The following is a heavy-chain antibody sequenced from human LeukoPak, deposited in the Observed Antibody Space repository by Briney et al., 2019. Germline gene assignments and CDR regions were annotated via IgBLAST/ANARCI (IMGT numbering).Heavy chain of an antibody. J-gene: IGHJ4*02. CDR1: GGSISSYY. CDR3: ALSGYRRPFDY. D-gene: IGHD3-22*01. Sequence: SETLSLTCTVSGGSISSYYWSWIRQPPGKGLEWIGYIYYSGSTNYNPSLKSRVTISVDTSKNQFSLKLSSVTAADTAVYYCALSGYRRPFDYWGQGTQVTVSS. CDR2: IYYSGST. V-gene: IGHV4-59*08.